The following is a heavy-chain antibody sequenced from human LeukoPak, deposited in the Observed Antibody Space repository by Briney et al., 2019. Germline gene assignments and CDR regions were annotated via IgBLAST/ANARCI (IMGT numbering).Heavy chain of an antibody. J-gene: IGHJ6*02. CDR3: ARGLTTRYYYSAMDV. CDR2: ISSDVSNR. V-gene: IGHV3-30*04. Sequence: PGGSLRLSCAASGFTFSIYSMHWVRQAPGKGLEWVALISSDVSNRYYPDSVQGRFTISRDNSKNTLYLQMNSLRVEDTAVYYCARGLTTRYYYSAMDVWGQGTTVTVSS. D-gene: IGHD4-11*01. CDR1: GFTFSIYS.